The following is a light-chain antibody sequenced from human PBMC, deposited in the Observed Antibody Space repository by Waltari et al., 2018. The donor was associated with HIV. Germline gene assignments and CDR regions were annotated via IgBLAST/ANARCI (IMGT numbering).Light chain of an antibody. CDR1: ALSKHY. Sequence: SYELTQAPSVSVSPGQTAKITCSGDALSKHYVYWYQQNPGQAPLMMIFKDSERPSEIPARFSSASSSSTSSLTISGVHAEDEADYYCQSGHNSDSIFGGGTKLTVL. V-gene: IGLV3-25*03. CDR3: QSGHNSDSI. J-gene: IGLJ2*01. CDR2: KDS.